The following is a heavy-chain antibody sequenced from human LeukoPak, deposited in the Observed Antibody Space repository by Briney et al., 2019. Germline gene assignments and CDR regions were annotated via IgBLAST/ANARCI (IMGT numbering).Heavy chain of an antibody. CDR2: ISAYNGNT. Sequence: ASMKVSCKASGYTFTSYGISWVRQAPGQGLELMGWISAYNGNTNYAQRLQGRVTMTTDTSTSTAYMELRSLRSDDTAVYYCTRDMSPPSDNWFDRLRQGTLVSVSS. J-gene: IGHJ5*02. D-gene: IGHD3-16*01. CDR1: GYTFTSYG. CDR3: TRDMSPPSDNWFDR. V-gene: IGHV1-18*01.